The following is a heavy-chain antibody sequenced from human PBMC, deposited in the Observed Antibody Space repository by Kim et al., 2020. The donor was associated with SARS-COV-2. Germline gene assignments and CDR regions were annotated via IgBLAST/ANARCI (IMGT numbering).Heavy chain of an antibody. J-gene: IGHJ4*02. CDR1: GFTFSSYA. D-gene: IGHD1-20*01. V-gene: IGHV3-23*01. Sequence: GGSLRLSCAASGFTFSSYAMSWVRQAPGKGLEWVSAISGSGGSTYYADSVKGRFTISRDNSKNTLYLQMNSLRAEDTAVYYCAKGLEGYNWNPGIEYYFDYWGQGTLVTVSS. CDR3: AKGLEGYNWNPGIEYYFDY. CDR2: ISGSGGST.